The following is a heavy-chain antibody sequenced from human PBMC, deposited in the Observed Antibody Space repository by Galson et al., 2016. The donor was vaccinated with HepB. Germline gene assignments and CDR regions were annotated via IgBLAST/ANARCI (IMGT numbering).Heavy chain of an antibody. Sequence: SETLSLTCSVSGGSVSSSGYFWDWFRQPPGKGLEWVASIYYSGTTYYNPSLKSRVSISVDRSKSQLSLRLSSVTAADTAVYYCASLVTDYGDSEDFWYFDLWGRGTLVTVSS. CDR1: GGSVSSSGYF. D-gene: IGHD4-17*01. J-gene: IGHJ2*01. CDR2: IYYSGTT. V-gene: IGHV4-39*01. CDR3: ASLVTDYGDSEDFWYFDL.